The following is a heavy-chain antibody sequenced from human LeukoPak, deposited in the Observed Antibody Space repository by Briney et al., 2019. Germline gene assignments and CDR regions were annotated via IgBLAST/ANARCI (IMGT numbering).Heavy chain of an antibody. V-gene: IGHV1-2*02. D-gene: IGHD5-24*01. J-gene: IGHJ4*02. Sequence: ASVKVSCKASGYTFTSYAMNWVRQAPGQGLEWMGWINPNSGGTNYAQKFQGRVTMTRDTSISTAYMELSRLRSDDTAVYYCARDQGRDGYNNYWGQGTLVTVSS. CDR3: ARDQGRDGYNNY. CDR1: GYTFTSYA. CDR2: INPNSGGT.